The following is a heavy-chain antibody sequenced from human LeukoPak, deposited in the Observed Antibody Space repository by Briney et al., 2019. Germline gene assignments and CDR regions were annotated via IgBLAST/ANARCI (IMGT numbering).Heavy chain of an antibody. D-gene: IGHD7-27*01. Sequence: GASVKVSCKASGYTFTGYYMHWVRQAPGQGLEWMGWINPNSGGTNSAQKFQGRVTMTGDTSISTAYMELTRLRSDDTAVYYCARGPHWDPHFDYWGQGTLVTVSS. CDR3: ARGPHWDPHFDY. V-gene: IGHV1-2*02. J-gene: IGHJ4*02. CDR1: GYTFTGYY. CDR2: INPNSGGT.